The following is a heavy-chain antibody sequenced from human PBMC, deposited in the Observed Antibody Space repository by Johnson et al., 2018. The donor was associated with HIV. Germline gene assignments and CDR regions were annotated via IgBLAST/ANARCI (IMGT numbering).Heavy chain of an antibody. CDR2: IKQDGSEK. D-gene: IGHD6-19*01. J-gene: IGHJ3*02. CDR1: GFTFSIYA. V-gene: IGHV3-7*01. Sequence: VQLVESGGGVVQPGRSLRLSCAASGFTFSIYAMHWVRQAPGKGLEWVANIKQDGSEKYYVDSVKGRFTISRDNAKNSLYLQMNSLRAEDTAVYYCARAFSSGWYPHDAFDIWGQGTMVTVSS. CDR3: ARAFSSGWYPHDAFDI.